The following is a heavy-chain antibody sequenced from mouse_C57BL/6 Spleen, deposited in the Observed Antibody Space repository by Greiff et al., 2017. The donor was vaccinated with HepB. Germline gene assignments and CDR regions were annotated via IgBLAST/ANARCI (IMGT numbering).Heavy chain of an antibody. CDR1: GFTFSSYA. CDR2: ISDGGSYT. Sequence: EVKLVESGGGLVKPGASLKLSCAASGFTFSSYAMSWVRQTPEKRLEWVATISDGGSYTYYTDNVKGRFTISRDKAKNNLYLQMSHLKSEDTAMYYCSRDYDYLYYYAMDYWGQGTSVTVSS. V-gene: IGHV5-4*01. CDR3: SRDYDYLYYYAMDY. J-gene: IGHJ4*01. D-gene: IGHD2-4*01.